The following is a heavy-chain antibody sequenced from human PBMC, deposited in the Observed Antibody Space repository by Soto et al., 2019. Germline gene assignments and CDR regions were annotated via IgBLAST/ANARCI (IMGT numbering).Heavy chain of an antibody. J-gene: IGHJ6*02. V-gene: IGHV1-3*01. CDR2: INAGNGNT. CDR1: GYTFTSYA. Sequence: QVQLVQSGAEVKKPGASVKVSCKASGYTFTSYAMHWVRQAPGQRLEWMGGINAGNGNTKYSQKFQGRVTITRDTSASTAYMELSSLRSEDTAVYYCARGFLEWLLAPDYYYYGMDVWGQGTTVTVSS. D-gene: IGHD3-3*01. CDR3: ARGFLEWLLAPDYYYYGMDV.